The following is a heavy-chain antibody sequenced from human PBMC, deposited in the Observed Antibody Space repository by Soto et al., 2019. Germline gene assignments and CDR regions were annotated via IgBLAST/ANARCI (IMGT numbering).Heavy chain of an antibody. V-gene: IGHV3-9*01. Sequence: PGGSLRLSCVASGFKFEQYAMSWVRQAPGKGPEWVSGISWNGGSLVYSDSVKGRFTISRDNAKNSLYLQMDDLRTEDTALYYCTKGTLYSYGYRDWFYSWGQGTRVTVSS. CDR2: ISWNGGSL. D-gene: IGHD5-18*01. CDR1: GFKFEQYA. CDR3: TKGTLYSYGYRDWFYS. J-gene: IGHJ5*01.